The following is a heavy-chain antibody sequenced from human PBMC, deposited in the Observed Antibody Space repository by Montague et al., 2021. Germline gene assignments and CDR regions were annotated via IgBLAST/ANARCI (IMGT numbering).Heavy chain of an antibody. CDR3: ARRGIVG. Sequence: SETLSLTCAVSGGSFSVYSWTWIRQSPGNRLEWIGEVNGRGSSNFNPSLKSRLTISVDTSNKHLSLNLRSVTAADTAVYYCARRGIVGGGQGTTVTVSS. V-gene: IGHV4-34*01. CDR1: GGSFSVYS. J-gene: IGHJ6*02. CDR2: VNGRGSS. D-gene: IGHD1-26*01.